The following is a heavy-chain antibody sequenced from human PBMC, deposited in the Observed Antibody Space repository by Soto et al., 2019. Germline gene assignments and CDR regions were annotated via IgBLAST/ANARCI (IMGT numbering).Heavy chain of an antibody. Sequence: SGGSLRLSCAASGFTFSSYAMSWVRQAPGKGLEWVSAISGSGGSTYYADSVKGRFTISRDNSKNTLYLQMNSLRAEDTAVYYCAKAADFWSGYNLDYWGQGTLVTVSS. D-gene: IGHD3-3*01. CDR2: ISGSGGST. V-gene: IGHV3-23*01. CDR3: AKAADFWSGYNLDY. CDR1: GFTFSSYA. J-gene: IGHJ4*02.